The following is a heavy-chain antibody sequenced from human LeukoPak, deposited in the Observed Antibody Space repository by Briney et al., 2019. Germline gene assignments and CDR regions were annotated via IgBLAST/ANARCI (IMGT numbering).Heavy chain of an antibody. D-gene: IGHD2-2*01. V-gene: IGHV1-2*02. J-gene: IGHJ6*02. CDR2: INPNSGGT. Sequence: ASVKVSCKASGYTFTGYYMHWVRQAPGQGLEWMGWINPNSGGTNYAQKFQGRVTMTRDTSISTAYMELSRLRSDDTAVCYCAREDIVVVPAAIHYYYYYGMDVWGQGTTVTVSS. CDR3: AREDIVVVPAAIHYYYYYGMDV. CDR1: GYTFTGYY.